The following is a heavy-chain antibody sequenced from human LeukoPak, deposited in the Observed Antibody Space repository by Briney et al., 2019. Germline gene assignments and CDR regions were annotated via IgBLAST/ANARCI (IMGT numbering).Heavy chain of an antibody. Sequence: GGSLRLSCAASGFTFDDYAMHWVRQAPGKGLEWVSGISWNSGSIGYADSVKGRFTISRDNAKNSLYLQMNSLRAEDTALYYCAKDMVGSSWRYFDYWGQGTLVTVSS. CDR3: AKDMVGSSWRYFDY. V-gene: IGHV3-9*01. J-gene: IGHJ4*02. CDR1: GFTFDDYA. D-gene: IGHD6-13*01. CDR2: ISWNSGSI.